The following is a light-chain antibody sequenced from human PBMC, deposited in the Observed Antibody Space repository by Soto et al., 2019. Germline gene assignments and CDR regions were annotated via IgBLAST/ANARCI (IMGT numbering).Light chain of an antibody. CDR2: DAF. V-gene: IGKV3-11*01. J-gene: IGKJ4*01. Sequence: EVVLTQSPATLSLSPGERATLSCRASQSVSNFLAWYQQKPGQSPRLLMYDAFNRPAGIPARFSGSGSGTDFTLTISSLEPEDLGVYYCQQRSSWPLTFGGGTKVEIK. CDR1: QSVSNF. CDR3: QQRSSWPLT.